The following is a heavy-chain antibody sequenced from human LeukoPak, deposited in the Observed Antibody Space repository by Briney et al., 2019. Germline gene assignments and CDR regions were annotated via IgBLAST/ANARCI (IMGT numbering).Heavy chain of an antibody. CDR2: IYYSGST. CDR3: ARGACTDCYSEDWFDP. V-gene: IGHV4-30-4*08. Sequence: TSETLSLTCTVSGGSISSGDYYWSWIRQPPGKGLEWIGYIYYSGSTYYNPSLKSRVTISVDTSKNQLSLKLTSVTAADTAVYYCARGACTDCYSEDWFDPWGQGTLVTVSS. CDR1: GGSISSGDYY. D-gene: IGHD2-21*02. J-gene: IGHJ5*02.